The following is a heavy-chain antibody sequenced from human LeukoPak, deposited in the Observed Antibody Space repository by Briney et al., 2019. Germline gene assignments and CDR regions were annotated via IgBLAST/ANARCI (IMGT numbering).Heavy chain of an antibody. CDR2: INPNSGGT. CDR3: ARVPGAYCGGDCDDY. Sequence: GASVKVSCKASGYTFTGYYMHWVRQAPGQGLEWIGRINPNSGGTNYAQKFQGRVTMTRDTSISTAYMELSRLRSDDTAVYYCARVPGAYCGGDCDDYWGQGTLVTVSS. CDR1: GYTFTGYY. V-gene: IGHV1-2*06. J-gene: IGHJ4*02. D-gene: IGHD2-21*02.